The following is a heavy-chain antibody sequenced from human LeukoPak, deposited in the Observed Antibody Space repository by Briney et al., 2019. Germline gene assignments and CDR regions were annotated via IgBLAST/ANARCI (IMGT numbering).Heavy chain of an antibody. CDR1: GFTFSSYS. J-gene: IGHJ6*03. D-gene: IGHD3-3*01. CDR2: ISSSSSYI. Sequence: GGSLRLSCAASGFTFSSYSMNWVRQAPGKGLEGVSSISSSSSYIYYADSVKGRFTISRDNAKNSLYLQMNSLRAEDTAVYYCAIFGVVIAEYMDVWGKGTTVTVSS. CDR3: AIFGVVIAEYMDV. V-gene: IGHV3-21*01.